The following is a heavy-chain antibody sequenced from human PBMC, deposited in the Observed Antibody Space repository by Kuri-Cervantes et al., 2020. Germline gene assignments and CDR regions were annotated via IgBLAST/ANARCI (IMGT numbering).Heavy chain of an antibody. CDR2: ISGSGGST. Sequence: GGSLRLSCAASGFTFSSYAMSWVRQAPGKGLEWVSAISGSGGSTYYADSVKGRFTISRDNAKNSLYLQMNSLRAEDTAVYYCASGGTMIVMGYWGQGTLVTVSS. CDR1: GFTFSSYA. D-gene: IGHD3-22*01. V-gene: IGHV3-23*01. CDR3: ASGGTMIVMGY. J-gene: IGHJ4*02.